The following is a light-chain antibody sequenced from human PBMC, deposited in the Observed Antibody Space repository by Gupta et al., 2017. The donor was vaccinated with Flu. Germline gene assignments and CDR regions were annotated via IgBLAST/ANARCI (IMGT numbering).Light chain of an antibody. J-gene: IGLJ1*01. CDR1: SSNIGSNY. CDR2: RNN. CDR3: AAWDDSLSGTGYV. V-gene: IGLV1-47*01. Sequence: PSASGTPGQRVTISCSGSSSNIGSNYVYWYQQLPGTAPKLLIYRNNQRPSGVPDRFSGSKSGTSASLAISGLRSEDEDDYYCAAWDDSLSGTGYVFGTGTKVTVL.